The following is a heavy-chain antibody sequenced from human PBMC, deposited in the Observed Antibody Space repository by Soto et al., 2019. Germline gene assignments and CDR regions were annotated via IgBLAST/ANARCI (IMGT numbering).Heavy chain of an antibody. V-gene: IGHV4-4*07. Sequence: SETLSLTCTVSGVSISSSFCSWIRQLAGKGLEYIGRIYSSGSTNQTPSLKSRLTMSVDTSKNQFSLRLSSVTAADTAVYYCARDRIALAGFDYWGHGTLVTVSS. CDR2: IYSSGST. CDR1: GVSISSSF. CDR3: ARDRIALAGFDY. J-gene: IGHJ4*01. D-gene: IGHD6-19*01.